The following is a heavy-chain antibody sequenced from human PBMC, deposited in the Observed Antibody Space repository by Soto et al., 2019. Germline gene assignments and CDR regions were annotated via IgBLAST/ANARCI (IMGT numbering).Heavy chain of an antibody. J-gene: IGHJ4*02. CDR2: ISAHNGNT. CDR3: ARGRYGDY. CDR1: GYGFTTYG. V-gene: IGHV1-18*01. D-gene: IGHD1-1*01. Sequence: QVHLVQSGAEVKKPGASVKVSCKGSGYGFTTYGITWVRQAPGQGLEWMAWISAHNGNTNYAQKHQGRVTVTRDTSTSTAYMELRSLRSDDTAVYSCARGRYGDYWGQGALVTVSS.